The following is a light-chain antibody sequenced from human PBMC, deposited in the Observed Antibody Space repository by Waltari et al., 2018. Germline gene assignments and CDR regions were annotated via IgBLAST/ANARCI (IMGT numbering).Light chain of an antibody. CDR1: SSNIGNNY. CDR3: GTWDTTLRGVV. Sequence: QSVLTQPPSVSAAPGQKVTISCSGSSSNIGNNYISWYQHLPGAAPKLLISENNKRHLGIPDRFAGSKSGTSGTLDIIGLQIGDEADYYCGTWDTTLRGVVFGGGTRLTVL. V-gene: IGLV1-51*02. CDR2: ENN. J-gene: IGLJ2*01.